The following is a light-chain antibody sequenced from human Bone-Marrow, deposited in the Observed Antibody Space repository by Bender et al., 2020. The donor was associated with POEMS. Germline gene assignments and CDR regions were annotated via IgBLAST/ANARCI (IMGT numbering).Light chain of an antibody. Sequence: QSVLTQPPSVSGAPGQRVTISCTGTSSNIGARYDVHWYQQLPGTAPKLLMYANNKRPSGVPDRFSASKSGASASLAISGLQSEDEADYYCAVWDDSLNGWVFGGGTKLTVL. CDR2: ANN. J-gene: IGLJ3*02. V-gene: IGLV1-40*01. CDR3: AVWDDSLNGWV. CDR1: SSNIGARYD.